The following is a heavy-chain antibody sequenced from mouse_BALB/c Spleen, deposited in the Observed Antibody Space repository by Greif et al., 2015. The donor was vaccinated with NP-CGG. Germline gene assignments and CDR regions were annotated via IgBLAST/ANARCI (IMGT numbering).Heavy chain of an antibody. J-gene: IGHJ3*01. V-gene: IGHV1-7*01. D-gene: IGHD1-1*01. CDR1: GYTFTSYW. CDR3: ARSLLLRGFAY. CDR2: INPSTGYT. Sequence: VKLVESGAELAKPGASVKMSCKASGYTFTSYWMHWVKQRPGQGLEWIGYINPSTGYTEYNQKFKDKATLTADKSSSTAYMQLSSLTSEDSAVYYCARSLLLRGFAYWGQGTLVTVSA.